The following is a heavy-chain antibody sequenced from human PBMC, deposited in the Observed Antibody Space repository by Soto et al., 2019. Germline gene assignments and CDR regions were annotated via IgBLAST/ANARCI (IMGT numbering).Heavy chain of an antibody. CDR2: IYHSGST. CDR1: GGSISSSNW. Sequence: QVQLQESGPGLVKPSGTLSLTCAVSGGSISSSNWWSWVRQPPGKGLEWIGEIYHSGSTNYNPSPKSRVTISVDKTKNHFSLKLSSVTAADTAVYYCASGEAAADSIGSLDYWGQGTLVTVSS. CDR3: ASGEAAADSIGSLDY. V-gene: IGHV4-4*02. J-gene: IGHJ4*02. D-gene: IGHD6-13*01.